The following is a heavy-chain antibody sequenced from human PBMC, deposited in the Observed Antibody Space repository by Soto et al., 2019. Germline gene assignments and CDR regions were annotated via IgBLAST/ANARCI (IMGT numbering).Heavy chain of an antibody. CDR2: IYSGGST. D-gene: IGHD3-10*01. V-gene: IGHV3-66*01. J-gene: IGHJ4*02. CDR3: ARLLWFGDPTDY. CDR1: GFTVSSNY. Sequence: EVQLVESGGGLVQPGGSLRLSCAASGFTVSSNYMSWVRQAPGKGLEWVSVIYSGGSTYYADSVKGRFTISRDNSKNTLYLQLNSLRAEDTAVYYCARLLWFGDPTDYWGQGTLVTVSS.